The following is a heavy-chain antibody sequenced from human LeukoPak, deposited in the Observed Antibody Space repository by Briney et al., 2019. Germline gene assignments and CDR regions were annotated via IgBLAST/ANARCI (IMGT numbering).Heavy chain of an antibody. CDR1: GGSFSGYY. D-gene: IGHD3-3*01. J-gene: IGHJ5*02. Sequence: SETLSLTCAVYGGSFSGYYWSWIRQPPGKGLEWIGEINHSGSTNYNPSLKSRVTISVDTSKNQFSLRLSSVTAADTAVYYCARRNYDFWSGPPTVWFDPWGQGTLVTVSS. CDR3: ARRNYDFWSGPPTVWFDP. V-gene: IGHV4-34*01. CDR2: INHSGST.